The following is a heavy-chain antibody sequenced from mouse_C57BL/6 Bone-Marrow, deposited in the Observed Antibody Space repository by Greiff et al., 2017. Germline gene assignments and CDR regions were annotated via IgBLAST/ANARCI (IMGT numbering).Heavy chain of an antibody. V-gene: IGHV2-9-1*01. CDR3: ARNPRWLLDYYAMDD. D-gene: IGHD2-3*01. Sequence: VQLQQSGPGLVAPSQSLSITCTVSGFSLTSYALSWVRQPPGQGLEWLGVIWTGGGTNYNSALKSRLSISKDNSKSQVFLKRNSLQTDDTDRYYSARNPRWLLDYYAMDDWGKGTSVTVSS. CDR2: IWTGGGT. J-gene: IGHJ4*01. CDR1: GFSLTSYA.